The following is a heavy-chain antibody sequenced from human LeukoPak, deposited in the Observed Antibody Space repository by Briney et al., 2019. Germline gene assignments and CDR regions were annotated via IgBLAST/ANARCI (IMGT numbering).Heavy chain of an antibody. CDR1: GGSISSSSYY. CDR2: IYYSGST. CDR3: ARFHVEWLFHYYYYMDV. J-gene: IGHJ6*03. V-gene: IGHV4-39*01. Sequence: SETLSLTCTVSGGSISSSSYYWGWIRQPPGKGLEWIGSIYYSGSTYYNPSLKSRVTISVDTSKNQFSLKLSSVTAADTAVYYCARFHVEWLFHYYYYMDVWGKGTTVTVSS. D-gene: IGHD3-3*01.